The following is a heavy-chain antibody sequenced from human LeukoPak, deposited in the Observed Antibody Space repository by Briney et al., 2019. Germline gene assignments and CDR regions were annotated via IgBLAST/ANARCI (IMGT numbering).Heavy chain of an antibody. J-gene: IGHJ4*02. Sequence: GGSLRLSCAASGFTFSNYSMHWVRQAPGKGLEWVACVRYGGSNYYYADSVKGRLTISRANSKNSLYLQMNSLRVEATSMCYCAKEGTVTPIDHWGKGNLVTVSS. CDR1: GFTFSNYS. CDR3: AKEGTVTPIDH. V-gene: IGHV3-30*02. D-gene: IGHD4-17*01. CDR2: VRYGGSNY.